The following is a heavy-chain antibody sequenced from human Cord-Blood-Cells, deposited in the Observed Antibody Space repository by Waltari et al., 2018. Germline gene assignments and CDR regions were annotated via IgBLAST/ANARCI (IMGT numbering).Heavy chain of an antibody. CDR3: ARGGSSWYIAGWFDP. CDR2: INHSGST. J-gene: IGHJ5*02. D-gene: IGHD6-13*01. V-gene: IGHV4-34*01. CDR1: GWSSRGYY. Sequence: QVPLQQWGAGLLKPSETLSLTGAVQGWSSRGYYWSWTRQPPGKGLEWIGEINHSGSTKYNPSLKSRVTISVDASKNQFSLKLSSVTAADTAVYYCARGGSSWYIAGWFDPWGQGTLVTVSS.